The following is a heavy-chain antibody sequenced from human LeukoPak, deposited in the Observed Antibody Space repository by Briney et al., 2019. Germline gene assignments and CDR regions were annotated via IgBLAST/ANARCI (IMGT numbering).Heavy chain of an antibody. CDR2: VYHSGST. Sequence: SETLSLTCAVYGGSFSGYYWSWIRQPPGKRLEWIGTVYHSGSTYYNPSLRSRAAISVDTSRNQFSLRLRSMTAADTAVYYCARVPGVFYDTLTGYGSGWFDPWGQGTLVTVPS. CDR3: ARVPGVFYDTLTGYGSGWFDP. J-gene: IGHJ5*02. D-gene: IGHD3-9*01. V-gene: IGHV4-34*01. CDR1: GGSFSGYY.